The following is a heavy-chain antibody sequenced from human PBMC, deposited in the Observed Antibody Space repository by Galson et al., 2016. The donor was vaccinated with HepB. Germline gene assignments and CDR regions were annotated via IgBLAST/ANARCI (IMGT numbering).Heavy chain of an antibody. CDR2: ISGSGNSI. CDR3: AKDLARTKTRNNLYGLDV. J-gene: IGHJ6*02. D-gene: IGHD1/OR15-1a*01. CDR1: GFTFSNYA. Sequence: SLRLSCAASGFTFSNYAMSWVRQAPGKGLEWISSISGSGNSIDTADSVKGRFTISRDNSKKTLDLQMDSLSAEDTALYYCAKDLARTKTRNNLYGLDVWGQGTTVTVSS. V-gene: IGHV3-23*01.